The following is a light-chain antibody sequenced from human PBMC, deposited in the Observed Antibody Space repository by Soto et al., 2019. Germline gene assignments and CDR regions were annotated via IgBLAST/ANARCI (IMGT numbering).Light chain of an antibody. CDR2: EVN. V-gene: IGLV2-23*02. J-gene: IGLJ2*01. CDR3: CSYTDIALDVV. Sequence: QSALTQPASVSGSPGQSITISCTGTSSNVGSYKLVSWYQQHPGKAPKLMIFEVNKRPSGVSDRFSGSKSGNTASLTISGVRPEDEADYYCCSYTDIALDVVFGGGTKLTVL. CDR1: SSNVGSYKL.